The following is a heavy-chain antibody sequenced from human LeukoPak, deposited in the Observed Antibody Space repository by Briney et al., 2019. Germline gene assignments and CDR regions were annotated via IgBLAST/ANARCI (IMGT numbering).Heavy chain of an antibody. V-gene: IGHV3-21*01. CDR2: ISSSSSYI. D-gene: IGHD6-19*01. CDR3: ARVPSLSSGWYGSGYYYYGMDV. Sequence: GGSLRLSCAASGFTFSSYIMNWVRQAPGKGLEWVSSISSSSSYIYYADSVKGRFTISRDNAKNSLYLQMNSLRAEDTAVYYCARVPSLSSGWYGSGYYYYGMDVWGQGTTVTVSS. J-gene: IGHJ6*02. CDR1: GFTFSSYI.